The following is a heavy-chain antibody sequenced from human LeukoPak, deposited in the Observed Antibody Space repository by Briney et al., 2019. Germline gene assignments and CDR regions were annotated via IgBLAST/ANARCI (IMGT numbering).Heavy chain of an antibody. V-gene: IGHV3-48*01. CDR3: ARGGDYYYDSSGYYYDY. CDR2: ISSSSSTI. CDR1: GFTFSSYS. Sequence: PGGSLRLSCAASGFTFSSYSMNWVRQAPGKGLEWVSYISSSSSTIYYADSVKGRFTISRDNAKNSLYLQMNSLRAEDTAVYYCARGGDYYYDSSGYYYDYWGQGTLVTVSS. D-gene: IGHD3-22*01. J-gene: IGHJ4*02.